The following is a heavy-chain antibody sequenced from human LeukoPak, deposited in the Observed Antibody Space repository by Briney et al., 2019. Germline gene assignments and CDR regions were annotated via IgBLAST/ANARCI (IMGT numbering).Heavy chain of an antibody. D-gene: IGHD4-17*01. CDR2: IYSGGST. CDR1: GFTVSRNY. V-gene: IGHV3-53*04. J-gene: IGHJ6*02. Sequence: PGGSLRLSCAASGFTVSRNYMSWVRQAPGKGLEWVSVIYSGGSTYYADSVKGRFTISRHNSKNTLYLQMNSLRAEDTAVYYCASWTYGESPHYYYGMDVWGQGTTVTVSS. CDR3: ASWTYGESPHYYYGMDV.